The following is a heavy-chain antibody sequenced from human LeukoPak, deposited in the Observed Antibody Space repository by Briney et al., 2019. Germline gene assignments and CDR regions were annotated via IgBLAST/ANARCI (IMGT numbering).Heavy chain of an antibody. CDR3: ARGTLAGCSSTSCYGIDY. CDR1: GGSFSGYY. D-gene: IGHD2-2*01. J-gene: IGHJ4*02. Sequence: SETLSLTCAVYGGSFSGYYWSCLRQPPGKGLEWIGEINHSGSTNYNPSLKSRVTISVDTSKNQFSLKLSSVTAADTAVYYCARGTLAGCSSTSCYGIDYWGQGTLVTVSS. V-gene: IGHV4-34*01. CDR2: INHSGST.